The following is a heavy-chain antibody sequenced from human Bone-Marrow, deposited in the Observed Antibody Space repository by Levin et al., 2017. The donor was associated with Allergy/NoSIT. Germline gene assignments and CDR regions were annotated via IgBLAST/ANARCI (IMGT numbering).Heavy chain of an antibody. D-gene: IGHD3-22*01. Sequence: SETLSLTCTVSGGSISSYYWSWIRQPAGKGLEWIGRIYTSGSTNYNPSLKSRVTMSVDTSKNQFSLKLSSVTAADTAVYYCARGDDSSGYYYDPYFDYWGQGTLVTVSS. V-gene: IGHV4-4*07. CDR2: IYTSGST. CDR3: ARGDDSSGYYYDPYFDY. J-gene: IGHJ4*02. CDR1: GGSISSYY.